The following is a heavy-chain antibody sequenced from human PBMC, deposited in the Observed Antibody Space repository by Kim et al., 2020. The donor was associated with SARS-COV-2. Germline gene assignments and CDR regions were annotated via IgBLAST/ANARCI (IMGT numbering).Heavy chain of an antibody. J-gene: IGHJ4*02. CDR1: GGSFSGYY. Sequence: SETLSLTCAVYGGSFSGYYWSWIRQPPGKGLEWIGEINHSGSTNYNPSLKSRVTISVDTSKNQFSLKLSSVTAADTAVYYCANYGGNSPHDYWGQGTLVTVSS. D-gene: IGHD4-17*01. CDR3: ANYGGNSPHDY. V-gene: IGHV4-34*01. CDR2: INHSGST.